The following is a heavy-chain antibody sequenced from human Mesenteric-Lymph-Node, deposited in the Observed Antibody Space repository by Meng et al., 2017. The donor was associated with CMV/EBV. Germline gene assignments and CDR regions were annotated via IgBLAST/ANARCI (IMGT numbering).Heavy chain of an antibody. D-gene: IGHD3-22*01. CDR3: ARDRGYFDSTGLDY. CDR1: GYIFTDYY. J-gene: IGHJ4*02. CDR2: FNPSGGTS. Sequence: ASGYIFTDYYIHWVRQAPGQGLEWMGIFNPSGGTSTSAQKFQGRVTMTGVASTATVYMELSGLRSEDTAVYYCARDRGYFDSTGLDYWGPGTLVTVSS. V-gene: IGHV1-46*01.